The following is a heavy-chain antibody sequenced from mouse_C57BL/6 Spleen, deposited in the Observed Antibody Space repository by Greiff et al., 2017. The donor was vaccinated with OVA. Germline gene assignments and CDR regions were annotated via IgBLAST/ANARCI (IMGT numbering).Heavy chain of an antibody. V-gene: IGHV5-17*01. D-gene: IGHD1-1*01. CDR3: ARRNPAYYYGSSYDWYFDV. CDR1: GFTFSDYG. Sequence: EVQLVESGGGLVKPGGSLKLSCAASGFTFSDYGMHWVRQAPEKGLEWVAYISSGSSTIYYADTVKGRFTISRDNAKNTLFLQMTSLRSEDTAMYYCARRNPAYYYGSSYDWYFDVWGTGTTVTVSS. CDR2: ISSGSSTI. J-gene: IGHJ1*03.